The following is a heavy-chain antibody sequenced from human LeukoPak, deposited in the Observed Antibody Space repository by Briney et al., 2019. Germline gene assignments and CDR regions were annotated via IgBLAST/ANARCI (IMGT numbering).Heavy chain of an antibody. Sequence: GGSLRLSCVASGFTFSNFAMNWVRQAPGKGLEWVSVVTGDSGTTHYADSVKGRFTISRGNSKNTVYLQMNSLRAEDTAVYYCVRDSCSGGSCYSLYYYYGMDVWGQGTTVTVSS. D-gene: IGHD2-15*01. CDR2: VTGDSGTT. CDR3: VRDSCSGGSCYSLYYYYGMDV. J-gene: IGHJ6*02. CDR1: GFTFSNFA. V-gene: IGHV3-23*01.